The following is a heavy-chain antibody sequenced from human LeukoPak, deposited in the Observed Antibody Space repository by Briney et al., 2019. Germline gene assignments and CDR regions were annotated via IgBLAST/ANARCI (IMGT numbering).Heavy chain of an antibody. Sequence: SETLSLTCTVSGGSNSSSSYYWGWIRQPPGKGLEWIGSIYYSGSTYYNPSLKSRVTISVDTSKNQFSLKLSSVTAADTAVYYCARHDQVVRGVTFFDYWGQGTLVTVSS. CDR3: ARHDQVVRGVTFFDY. CDR2: IYYSGST. CDR1: GGSNSSSSYY. J-gene: IGHJ4*02. V-gene: IGHV4-39*01. D-gene: IGHD3-10*01.